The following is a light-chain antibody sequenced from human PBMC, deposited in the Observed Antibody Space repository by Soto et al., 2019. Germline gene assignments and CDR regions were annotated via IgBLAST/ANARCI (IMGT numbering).Light chain of an antibody. Sequence: DIQMTQSPSSASASVGDRVTITCLSCQIISSYLNWYQQKPGKAPKLLIYAASSLQSGVPSRFSGSGSGTDFTLTISSLQPDDFATYYCQQYYSYPWTFGQGTKVDI. V-gene: IGKV1-39*01. CDR1: QIISSY. CDR2: AAS. J-gene: IGKJ1*01. CDR3: QQYYSYPWT.